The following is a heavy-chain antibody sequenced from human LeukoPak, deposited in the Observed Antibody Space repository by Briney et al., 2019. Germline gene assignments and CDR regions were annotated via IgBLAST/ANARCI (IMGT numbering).Heavy chain of an antibody. CDR1: GFTFSGHA. V-gene: IGHV3-30-3*01. J-gene: IGHJ1*01. D-gene: IGHD1-26*01. Sequence: GGSLKLSCAASGFTFSGHAMVWVRQAPGKGLEWVSFISYDGSNKVYADSVMGRFTISRDNSKNTVDLQINSLRDEDTAVYYCAKDWGQRGVGATLGHWGQGTLVIVSS. CDR3: AKDWGQRGVGATLGH. CDR2: ISYDGSNK.